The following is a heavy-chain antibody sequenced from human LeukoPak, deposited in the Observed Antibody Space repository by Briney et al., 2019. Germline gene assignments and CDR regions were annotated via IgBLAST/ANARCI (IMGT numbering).Heavy chain of an antibody. D-gene: IGHD3-22*01. Sequence: RASVKVSCTASGYTFTSDGISWVRQAPGQGLEWMGWISAYNGNTNYAQKFQGRVTMTTDTSTSTAYMELRSLRSDDTAVYYCARRGYYDSSGYFDYWGQGTLVTVSS. CDR2: ISAYNGNT. CDR1: GYTFTSDG. J-gene: IGHJ4*02. CDR3: ARRGYYDSSGYFDY. V-gene: IGHV1-18*01.